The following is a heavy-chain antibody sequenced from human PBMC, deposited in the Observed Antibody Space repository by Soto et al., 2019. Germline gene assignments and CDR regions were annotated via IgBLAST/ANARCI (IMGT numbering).Heavy chain of an antibody. J-gene: IGHJ6*02. D-gene: IGHD1-26*01. Sequence: SETLSLTCAVYGGSFSGYYCSWIRQPPGKGLEWIGEIYHSGSTNYNPSLKSRVTISVDKSKNQFSLKLSSVTAADTAVYYCARVSGSYYYGMDVWGQGITVTVSS. CDR1: GGSFSGYY. V-gene: IGHV4-34*01. CDR2: IYHSGST. CDR3: ARVSGSYYYGMDV.